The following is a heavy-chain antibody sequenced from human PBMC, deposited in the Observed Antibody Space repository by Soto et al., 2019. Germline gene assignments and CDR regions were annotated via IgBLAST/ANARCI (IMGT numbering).Heavy chain of an antibody. D-gene: IGHD5-12*01. CDR3: ASAEMATITTYY. CDR1: GFTFSSYA. CDR2: ISYDGSNK. J-gene: IGHJ4*02. Sequence: QVQLVEYGGGVVQPGRYLRLSCAASGFTFSSYAMHWVRQAPGKGLEWVAVISYDGSNKYYADSVKGRFTISRDNSKNTLYLQMISLRAEDTAVYYCASAEMATITTYYCGQGTLVTVSS. V-gene: IGHV3-30-3*01.